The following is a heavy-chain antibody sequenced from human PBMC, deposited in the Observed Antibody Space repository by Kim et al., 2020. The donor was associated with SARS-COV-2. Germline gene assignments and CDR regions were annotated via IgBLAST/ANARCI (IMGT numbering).Heavy chain of an antibody. CDR3: AGSWSKPPHYFDY. V-gene: IGHV1-58*01. D-gene: IGHD6-13*01. J-gene: IGHJ4*02. Sequence: AQKFQERVTITGDMSTSTAYMELSSLRSEDTAVYYCAGSWSKPPHYFDYWGQGTLVTVSS.